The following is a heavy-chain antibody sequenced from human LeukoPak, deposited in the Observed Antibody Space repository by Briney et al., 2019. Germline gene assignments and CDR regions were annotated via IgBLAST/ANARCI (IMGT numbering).Heavy chain of an antibody. J-gene: IGHJ4*02. CDR3: ARKEAKRDGYIYYFDY. CDR2: ISSSSSYI. D-gene: IGHD5-24*01. V-gene: IGHV3-21*01. Sequence: GGSLRLSCAASGFTFSSYSMNWVRQAPGKGLEWVSSISSSSSYIYYADSVKGRFAISRDNAKNSLYLQTNSLRAEDTAVYYCARKEAKRDGYIYYFDYCGQGTLVTVSS. CDR1: GFTFSSYS.